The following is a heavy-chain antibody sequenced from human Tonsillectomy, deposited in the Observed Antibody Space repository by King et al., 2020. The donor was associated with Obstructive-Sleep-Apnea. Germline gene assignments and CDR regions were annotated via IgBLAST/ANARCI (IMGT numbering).Heavy chain of an antibody. J-gene: IGHJ4*02. CDR2: LSCSGCIT. Sequence: VQLVESGGDLVQPGGSLRLSCAASGFTFRSYAMSWVRQAAGAGLEWVSGLSCSGCITDYADSGKGRFTISIDNSKNTVYLKMNSLRAEDTAVYYCAKDSMDYDTLTGPVDYWGQGTLVTVSS. CDR1: GFTFRSYA. CDR3: AKDSMDYDTLTGPVDY. V-gene: IGHV3-23*04. D-gene: IGHD3-9*01.